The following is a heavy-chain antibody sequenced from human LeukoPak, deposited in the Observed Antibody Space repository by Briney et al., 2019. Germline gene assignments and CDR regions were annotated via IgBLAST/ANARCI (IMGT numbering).Heavy chain of an antibody. CDR2: INAGNGNT. Sequence: ASVKVSCKASGYTFTSYAMHWVRQAPGQRLEWMGWINAGNGNTKYSQKFQGRVTITRDTSASTAYMELSSLRSEDTAVYYCASKFFGVPGHYYMDVWGKGTTVTVSS. CDR3: ASKFFGVPGHYYMDV. V-gene: IGHV1-3*01. D-gene: IGHD3-3*01. J-gene: IGHJ6*03. CDR1: GYTFTSYA.